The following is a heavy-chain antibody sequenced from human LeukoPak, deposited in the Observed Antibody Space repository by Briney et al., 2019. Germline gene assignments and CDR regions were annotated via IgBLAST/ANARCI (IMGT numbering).Heavy chain of an antibody. J-gene: IGHJ5*02. V-gene: IGHV3-7*01. CDR3: ARVPVGAANWFDP. CDR2: IKQDGSEK. CDR1: GFTFNSHW. Sequence: HPGGSLRLSCAASGFTFNSHWMHWVRQAPGKGLEWVANIKQDGSEKYYVDSVKGRFTISRDNAKNSLYLQMNSLRAEDTAVYYCARVPVGAANWFDPWGQGTLVTVSS. D-gene: IGHD1-26*01.